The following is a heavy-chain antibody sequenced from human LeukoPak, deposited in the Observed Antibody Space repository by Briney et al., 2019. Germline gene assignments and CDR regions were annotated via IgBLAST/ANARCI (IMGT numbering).Heavy chain of an antibody. D-gene: IGHD1-26*01. J-gene: IGHJ4*02. CDR2: ISAYNGDT. CDR3: VVRDHSLDY. CDR1: DFTFSHYG. V-gene: IGHV1-18*01. Sequence: GASVKVSCKASDFTFSHYGITWLRQTPGQGLEWMGWISAYNGDTNFAHKLQGRVTMTTDTSRTTAYMELKSLRSDDTAVYYCVVRDHSLDYWGQGTLVTVSS.